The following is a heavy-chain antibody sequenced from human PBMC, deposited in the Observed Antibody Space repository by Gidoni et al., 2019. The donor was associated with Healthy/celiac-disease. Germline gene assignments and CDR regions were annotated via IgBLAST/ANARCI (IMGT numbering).Heavy chain of an antibody. J-gene: IGHJ4*02. CDR3: ARDLGLN. Sequence: EVQLVESGGGLVQPGGCLRLSCAASGFTFSSYAMHWVRQAPGKGLEYVSAISSNGGSTYYANSVKGRFTISRDNSKNTLYLQMGSLRAEDMAVYYCARDLGLNWGQGTLVTVSS. CDR2: ISSNGGST. V-gene: IGHV3-64*01. D-gene: IGHD7-27*01. CDR1: GFTFSSYA.